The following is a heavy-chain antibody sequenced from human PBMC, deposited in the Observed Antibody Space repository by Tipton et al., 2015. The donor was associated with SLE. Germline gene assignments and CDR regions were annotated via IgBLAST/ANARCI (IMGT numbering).Heavy chain of an antibody. D-gene: IGHD1-26*01. CDR2: VDYSGDT. J-gene: IGHJ4*02. V-gene: IGHV4-59*08. CDR3: ARLGSSPGHY. CDR1: GGSLRPFY. Sequence: TLSLTCTVSGGSLRPFYWSWVRQPPGKGLEWIGYVDYSGDTYYLSSLKSRLTISMDTSKNQFSLTLNSVTAADTAMYYCARLGSSPGHYWGQGTSVTVSS.